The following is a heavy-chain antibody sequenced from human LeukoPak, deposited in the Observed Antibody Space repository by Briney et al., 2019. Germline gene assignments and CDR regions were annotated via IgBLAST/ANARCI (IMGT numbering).Heavy chain of an antibody. CDR2: IRSKAYGGTT. J-gene: IGHJ4*02. Sequence: GGSLRLSCTASGFTFGDYAMSWFRQAPGKGLEWVGFIRSKAYGGTTEYAASVKGRFTFSRDDSKSIAYLQMNSLKTEDTAVYYCTRDEVAVAGTDVFDYWGQGTLVTVSS. V-gene: IGHV3-49*03. CDR3: TRDEVAVAGTDVFDY. CDR1: GFTFGDYA. D-gene: IGHD6-19*01.